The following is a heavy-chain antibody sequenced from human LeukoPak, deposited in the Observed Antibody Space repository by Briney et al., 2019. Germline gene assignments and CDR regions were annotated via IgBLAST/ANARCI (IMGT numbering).Heavy chain of an antibody. CDR3: ARQVGHWLTH. D-gene: IGHD6-19*01. V-gene: IGHV5-51*01. CDR1: GYTFTSYG. J-gene: IGHJ4*02. Sequence: ASVKVSCKASGYTFTSYGISWVRQMPGKGLECMGIIYPGDSEVRYSPSFQGQVTILADKSISTAYLQWSSLKASDSAMYYCARQVGHWLTHWGQGTLVTVSS. CDR2: IYPGDSEV.